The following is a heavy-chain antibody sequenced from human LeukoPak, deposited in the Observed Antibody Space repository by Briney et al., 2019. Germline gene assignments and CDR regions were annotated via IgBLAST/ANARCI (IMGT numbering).Heavy chain of an antibody. J-gene: IGHJ4*02. CDR2: IKQDGSEK. CDR1: GFTFSRFW. D-gene: IGHD5-12*01. Sequence: PAGSLRLSCAASGFTFSRFWMSWARQAPGKGLEWVANIKQDGSEKYYVDSVKGRFTISRDNAKNSLYLQMNSLRAEDTAVFYCARDGTYTDYDPDFDIWGQGTLVTVSS. V-gene: IGHV3-7*04. CDR3: ARDGTYTDYDPDFDI.